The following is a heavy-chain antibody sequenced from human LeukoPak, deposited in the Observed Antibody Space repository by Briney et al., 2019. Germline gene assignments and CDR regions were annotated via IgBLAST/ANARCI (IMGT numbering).Heavy chain of an antibody. CDR3: ARELGSSWYRISHDAFDI. CDR1: GYTFTGYY. J-gene: IGHJ3*02. Sequence: GASVKVSCKASGYTFTGYYMRWVRQAPGQGLEWMGWINPNSGGTNYAQKFQGRVTMTRDTSISTAYMELSRLRSDDTAVYYCARELGSSWYRISHDAFDIWGQGTMVTVSS. D-gene: IGHD6-13*01. V-gene: IGHV1-2*02. CDR2: INPNSGGT.